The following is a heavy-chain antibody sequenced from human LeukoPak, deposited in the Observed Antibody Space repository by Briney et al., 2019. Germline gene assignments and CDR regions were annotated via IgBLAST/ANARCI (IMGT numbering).Heavy chain of an antibody. CDR3: ASQYSGTFDPHFDY. J-gene: IGHJ4*02. D-gene: IGHD1-26*01. CDR1: GFTFSTYT. V-gene: IGHV3-30-3*01. CDR2: ISNEGSNK. Sequence: GGSLRLSCAASGFTFSTYTIHWVRQTPGKGLEWVAVISNEGSNKYYADSVQGRFTISRDNSKNTLYLQMNSLRTEDTAVYYCASQYSGTFDPHFDYWGQGTLVIVSS.